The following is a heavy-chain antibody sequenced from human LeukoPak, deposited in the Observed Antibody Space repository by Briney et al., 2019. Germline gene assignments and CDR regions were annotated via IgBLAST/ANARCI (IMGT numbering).Heavy chain of an antibody. CDR1: GFTFSSYD. CDR2: IGTAGDT. V-gene: IGHV3-13*01. D-gene: IGHD3-22*01. CDR3: ARALDSSGYYYPHDAFDI. J-gene: IGHJ3*02. Sequence: GGSLRLSCAASGFTFSSYDMHWVRQATGKGLEWASAIGTAGDTYYPGSVKGRFTISRENAKNSLYLQMNSLRAEDTAVYYCARALDSSGYYYPHDAFDIWGQGTMVTVSS.